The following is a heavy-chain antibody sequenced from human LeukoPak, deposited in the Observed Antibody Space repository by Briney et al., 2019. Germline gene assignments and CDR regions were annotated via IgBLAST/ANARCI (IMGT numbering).Heavy chain of an antibody. CDR3: ARNSVDSSGYYYYMDV. Sequence: ASVKVSCKASGGTFSSYAISWVRQAPGQGLEWMGGIIPIFGTANYAQKFQGRVTITTDESTSTAYMELSSLRSEDTAVYYCARNSVDSSGYYYYMDVWGKGTTVTVSS. D-gene: IGHD3-22*01. CDR1: GGTFSSYA. V-gene: IGHV1-69*05. CDR2: IIPIFGTA. J-gene: IGHJ6*03.